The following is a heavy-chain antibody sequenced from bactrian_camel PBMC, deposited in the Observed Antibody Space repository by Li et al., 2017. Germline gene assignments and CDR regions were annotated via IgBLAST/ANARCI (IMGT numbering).Heavy chain of an antibody. Sequence: HVQLVESGGGSVQAGGSLKLSCVVSGYATGHYCIGWSRLSPGKEREEVAHIHARSGRSYVGDSVKGRFTISQDYAKNALILQMNTVNPGDSAMYYCAADTKGPGCTEYEALYDIWGQGTQVTVS. CDR2: IHARSGRS. V-gene: IGHV3S63*01. J-gene: IGHJ4*01. D-gene: IGHD6*01. CDR1: GYATGHYC. CDR3: AADTKGPGCTEYEALYDI.